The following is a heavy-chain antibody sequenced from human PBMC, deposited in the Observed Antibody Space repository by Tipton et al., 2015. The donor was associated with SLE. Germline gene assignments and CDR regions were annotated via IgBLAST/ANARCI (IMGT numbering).Heavy chain of an antibody. CDR3: ARMGYGSGDY. CDR1: GGSFSGYY. V-gene: IGHV4-34*01. Sequence: TLSLTCAVYGGSFSGYYWSWIRQPPGKGLEWIGEINHSGSTNYNPSLKSRVTISVDTSKNQFSLKLSSVTAADTAVYYFARMGYGSGDYWGQGTLVTVSS. CDR2: INHSGST. D-gene: IGHD3-10*01. J-gene: IGHJ4*02.